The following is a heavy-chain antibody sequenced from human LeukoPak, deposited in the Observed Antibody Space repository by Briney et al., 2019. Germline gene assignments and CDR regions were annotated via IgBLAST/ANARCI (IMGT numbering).Heavy chain of an antibody. CDR3: ARDLAGIAVADNNYYFDY. V-gene: IGHV3-21*01. CDR2: ISSRSSYI. CDR1: GFTFSSYS. D-gene: IGHD6-19*01. Sequence: PGGSLRLSCAASGFTFSSYSMNWVRQAPGEGVEWVSSISSRSSYIYYADSVKGRFTISRDNAKNSLYLQMNSLRAGDAAVYYCARDLAGIAVADNNYYFDYWGHGTLGTVSS. J-gene: IGHJ4*01.